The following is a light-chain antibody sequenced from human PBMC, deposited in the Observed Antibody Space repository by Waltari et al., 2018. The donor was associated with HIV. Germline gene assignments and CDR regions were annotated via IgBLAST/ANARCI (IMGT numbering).Light chain of an antibody. CDR2: GAS. J-gene: IGKJ1*01. V-gene: IGKV3-20*01. CDR1: QSVSSSY. CDR3: QQYGSSPRT. Sequence: EIVLTQSPGTLSLSPGERATISCRASQSVSSSYLAWYQQKPGQAPRLLIYGASSRAPGIPDRFNGSWSVTDFTLTICRLEPEDFAVYYCQQYGSSPRTFGQGTKVEI.